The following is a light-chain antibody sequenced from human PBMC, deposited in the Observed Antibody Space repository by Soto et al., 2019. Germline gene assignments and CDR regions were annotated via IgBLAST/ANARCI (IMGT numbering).Light chain of an antibody. J-gene: IGKJ2*01. Sequence: DIQMTQSPSSLSAFVGDRVTITCRASQTITGYLNWYQQKPGKAPKLLIYAASSLQSGVPSRFSSSGSGTDFTLTISSLQPEDFATYYCQQSHGIPYTFGQGTKLQI. CDR3: QQSHGIPYT. V-gene: IGKV1-39*01. CDR2: AAS. CDR1: QTITGY.